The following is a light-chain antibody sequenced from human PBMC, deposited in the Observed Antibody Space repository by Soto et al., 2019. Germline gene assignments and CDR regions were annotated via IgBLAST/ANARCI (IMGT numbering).Light chain of an antibody. CDR3: QQYNNWPTWT. V-gene: IGKV3-15*01. CDR2: GAS. Sequence: EIVMTHSPATLSVSPGERATLSCSASQSVSSNLAWYQQKPGQAPRLLIYGASTRATGIPARFSGSGSGTEFTLTISSLQSEDFAVYYCQQYNNWPTWTFGQGTKVDIK. J-gene: IGKJ1*01. CDR1: QSVSSN.